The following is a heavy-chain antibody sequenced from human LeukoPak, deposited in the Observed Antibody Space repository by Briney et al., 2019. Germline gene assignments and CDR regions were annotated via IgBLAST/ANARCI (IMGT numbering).Heavy chain of an antibody. CDR3: ARERATYGFDI. CDR2: INPGGGST. Sequence: ASVKVSCKASGYTFTSYYMHWVRQAPGQGLEWMGIINPGGGSTTYAQKFQDRVTMTRDTSTSTVYMELSRLRSENTAVYYCARERATYGFDIWGQGTMVTVAS. V-gene: IGHV1-46*01. J-gene: IGHJ3*02. CDR1: GYTFTSYY.